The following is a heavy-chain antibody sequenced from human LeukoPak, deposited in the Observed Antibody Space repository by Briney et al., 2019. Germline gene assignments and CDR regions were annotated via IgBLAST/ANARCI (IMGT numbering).Heavy chain of an antibody. J-gene: IGHJ6*02. CDR2: ISAYNGNT. V-gene: IGHV1-18*01. CDR3: AGTRGPDYYYGMDV. CDR1: GYTFTSYG. Sequence: ASVKVSCKASGYTFTSYGISWVRQAPGQGLEWMGWISAYNGNTNYAQKLQGRVTMTTDTSTSTAYMELRSLRPDDTAVYYCAGTRGPDYYYGMDVWGQGTTVTVSS. D-gene: IGHD3-10*01.